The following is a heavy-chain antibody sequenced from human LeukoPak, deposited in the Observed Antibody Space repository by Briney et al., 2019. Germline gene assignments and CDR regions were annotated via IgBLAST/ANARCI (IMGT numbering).Heavy chain of an antibody. Sequence: GGSLRLSCAASGFTCSNYAMNWVRQAPGKGLEWISYINSGGSTIYYADSVKGRFTISRDNAKNSLSLQMNSLRAEDTAVYYCASRGLTEFHYFDFWGPGTLVTVSS. V-gene: IGHV3-48*03. J-gene: IGHJ4*02. CDR2: INSGGSTI. CDR3: ASRGLTEFHYFDF. D-gene: IGHD3-10*01. CDR1: GFTCSNYA.